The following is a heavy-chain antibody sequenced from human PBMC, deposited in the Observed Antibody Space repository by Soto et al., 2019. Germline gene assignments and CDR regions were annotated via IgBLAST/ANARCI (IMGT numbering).Heavy chain of an antibody. V-gene: IGHV5-51*01. J-gene: IGHJ6*02. D-gene: IGHD3-3*01. Sequence: VASLKISCKGSGYSFTSYWIGWVRQMPGKGLEWMGIIYPGDSDTRYSPSFQGQVTISADKSISTAYLQWSSLKASDTAMYYCARRRSTIPDYYGMDVWGQGTTVTVSS. CDR2: IYPGDSDT. CDR3: ARRRSTIPDYYGMDV. CDR1: GYSFTSYW.